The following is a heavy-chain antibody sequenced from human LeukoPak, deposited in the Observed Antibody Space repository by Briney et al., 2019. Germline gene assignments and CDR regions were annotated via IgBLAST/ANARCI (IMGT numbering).Heavy chain of an antibody. D-gene: IGHD2/OR15-2a*01. Sequence: GGSLRLSCAASGFTFDDYAMHWVRQAPGKGLEWISGISWNSGGIDSADSVKGRFTISRDNSENTLSLQMNSLRADDTAIYYCAKSCNSGNCYYNYWGQGTLVTVSS. CDR1: GFTFDDYA. V-gene: IGHV3-9*01. CDR3: AKSCNSGNCYYNY. CDR2: ISWNSGGI. J-gene: IGHJ4*02.